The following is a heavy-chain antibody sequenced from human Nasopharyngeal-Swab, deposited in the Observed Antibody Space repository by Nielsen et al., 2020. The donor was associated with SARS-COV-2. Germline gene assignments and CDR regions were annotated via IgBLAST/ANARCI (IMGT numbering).Heavy chain of an antibody. Sequence: SETLSLTCTVSGGSISSYYWSWIRQPPGKGLEWIGYIYYSGSTNYNPSLKSRVTISVDTSKNQFSLKLSSVTAADTAVYYCAQMIVGWNWFDPWGQGTLVTVSS. D-gene: IGHD3-22*01. CDR2: IYYSGST. V-gene: IGHV4-59*01. CDR1: GGSISSYY. CDR3: AQMIVGWNWFDP. J-gene: IGHJ5*02.